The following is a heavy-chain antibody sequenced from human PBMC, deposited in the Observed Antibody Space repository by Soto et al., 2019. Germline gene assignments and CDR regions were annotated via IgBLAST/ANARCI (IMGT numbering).Heavy chain of an antibody. J-gene: IGHJ5*02. CDR3: ARVPRVWFDP. CDR1: GYSISSGYY. V-gene: IGHV4-38-2*01. Sequence: PSETLSLTCAVSGYSISSGYYWGWIRQPPGKGLEWIGSIYHSGNTYYNPSLKSRVTISVDTSKNQFSLKLTSVTAADTAVYYCARVPRVWFDPWGQGTLVTVSS. CDR2: IYHSGNT.